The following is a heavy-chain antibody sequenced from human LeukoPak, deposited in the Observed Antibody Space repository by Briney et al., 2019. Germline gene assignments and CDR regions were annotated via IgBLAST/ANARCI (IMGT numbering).Heavy chain of an antibody. CDR1: GGSITISSYY. D-gene: IGHD6-13*01. V-gene: IGHV4-61*01. CDR3: ARGQLDKRAYYYYGMDV. CDR2: IYYSGST. Sequence: PSETLSLTCTVSGGSITISSYYWSWIRQPPGKGLEWIGYIYYSGSTNYNPSLKSRVTISVDTSKNQFSLKLSSVTAADTAVYYCARGQLDKRAYYYYGMDVWGQGTTVTVSS. J-gene: IGHJ6*02.